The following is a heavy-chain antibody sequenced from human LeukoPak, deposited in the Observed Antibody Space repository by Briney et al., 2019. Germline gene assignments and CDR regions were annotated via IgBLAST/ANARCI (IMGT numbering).Heavy chain of an antibody. CDR1: GGSISSGDYH. V-gene: IGHV4-30-4*01. CDR2: IYYSGST. D-gene: IGHD2-2*02. CDR3: ARGTYCSSTSCYTFDY. Sequence: SETLSLTCTVSGGSISSGDYHWNWIRQPPGKGLGWIGNIYYSGSTYYSSSLKSRVIISIDTSKNQFSLKLSSVTAADTAVYYCARGTYCSSTSCYTFDYWGQGTLVTVSS. J-gene: IGHJ4*02.